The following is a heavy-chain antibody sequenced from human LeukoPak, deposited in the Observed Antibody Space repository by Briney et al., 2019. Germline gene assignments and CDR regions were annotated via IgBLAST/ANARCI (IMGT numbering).Heavy chain of an antibody. CDR2: MHYTGNT. CDR3: ARHLSGSSWFDP. V-gene: IGHV4-30-4*08. Sequence: PSETLSLTCSVSGGSISSSGYYWTWIRQPPGKGLEWVAYMHYTGNTYYNSSLKSRLTISVDTSKNQFSLRLSFVTAADTAMYYCARHLSGSSWFDPWGQGTLVTVSS. D-gene: IGHD1-26*01. J-gene: IGHJ5*02. CDR1: GGSISSSGYY.